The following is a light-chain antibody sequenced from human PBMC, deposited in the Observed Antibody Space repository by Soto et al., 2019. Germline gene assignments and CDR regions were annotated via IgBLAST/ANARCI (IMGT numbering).Light chain of an antibody. CDR1: TGAVTIGHY. Sequence: QTVVTQEPSLTVSPGATVTLTCASSTGAVTIGHYPNWVQQKPGQEPKFLIYSTSDKHSWTPARFSGSLLGGKAALTLSSVQPEDEAEYYCLLYYGGALGVLGGGTKLTVL. V-gene: IGLV7-43*01. CDR3: LLYYGGALGV. CDR2: STS. J-gene: IGLJ2*01.